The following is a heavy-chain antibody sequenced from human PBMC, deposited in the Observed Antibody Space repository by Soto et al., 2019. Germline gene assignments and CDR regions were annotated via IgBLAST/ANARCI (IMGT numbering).Heavy chain of an antibody. J-gene: IGHJ4*02. CDR2: IYHSGST. D-gene: IGHD1-26*01. CDR3: ARDQSGSYDY. V-gene: IGHV4-4*02. CDR1: GGSISSGDW. Sequence: SETLSLTCAVSGGSISSGDWWSWVRQPPGKGLECIGKIYHSGSTNYNPSLKSRVTMSVDKSKNQFSLKLSSVAAADTAVYYCARDQSGSYDYWGPGTLVTVSS.